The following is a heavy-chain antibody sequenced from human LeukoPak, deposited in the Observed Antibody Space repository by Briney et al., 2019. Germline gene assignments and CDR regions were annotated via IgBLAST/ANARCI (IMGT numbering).Heavy chain of an antibody. D-gene: IGHD6-19*01. CDR1: GFTFSSYS. V-gene: IGHV3-48*01. CDR2: VSSSGTTT. CDR3: ARGPPLKYSSGPWGFDP. Sequence: GGSLRLSCAASGFTFSSYSVIWARQAPGKGLEWVSYVSSSGTTTYYADSVKGRFTISRDNSKNTLYLQMNSLRAEDTAVYYCARGPPLKYSSGPWGFDPWGQGTLVTVSS. J-gene: IGHJ5*02.